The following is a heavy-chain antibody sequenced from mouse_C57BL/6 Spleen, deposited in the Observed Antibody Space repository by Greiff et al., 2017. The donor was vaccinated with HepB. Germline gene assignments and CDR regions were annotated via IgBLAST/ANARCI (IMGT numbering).Heavy chain of an antibody. J-gene: IGHJ3*01. CDR2: IYPSDSET. CDR1: GYTFTSYW. V-gene: IGHV1-61*01. Sequence: QVQLKQPGAELVRPGSSVKLSCKASGYTFTSYWMDWVKQRPGQGLEWIGNIYPSDSETHYNQKFKDKATLTVDKSSSTAYMQLSSLTSEDSAVYYCARSLEFAYWGQGTLVTVSA. CDR3: ARSLEFAY.